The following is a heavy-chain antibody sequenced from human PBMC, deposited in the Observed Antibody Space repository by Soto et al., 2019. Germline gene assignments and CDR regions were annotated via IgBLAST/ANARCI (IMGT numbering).Heavy chain of an antibody. J-gene: IGHJ4*02. CDR3: ARHTTSSTSFFSLDY. D-gene: IGHD2-2*01. Sequence: GESLKISCNGSGYSFTSYWISWVRQMPGKGLEWMGRIDPSDSYTNYSPSFQGHVTISADKSISTAYLQWSSLKASDTAMYYCARHTTSSTSFFSLDYWGQGTLVTVSS. CDR2: IDPSDSYT. V-gene: IGHV5-10-1*01. CDR1: GYSFTSYW.